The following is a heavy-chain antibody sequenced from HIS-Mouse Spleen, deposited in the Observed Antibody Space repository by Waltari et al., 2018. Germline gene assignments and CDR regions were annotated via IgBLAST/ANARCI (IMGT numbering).Heavy chain of an antibody. CDR2: ISYDGSNK. CDR1: GFTFSSYG. Sequence: QVQLVESGGGVVQPGRSLRLSCAASGFTFSSYGMHWVRQAPGKGLEWVAVISYDGSNKYYADYVKGRFTISRDNSKNTLYLQMNSLRAEDTAVYYCAKDRGSQFDYWGQGTLVTVSS. V-gene: IGHV3-30*18. J-gene: IGHJ4*02. CDR3: AKDRGSQFDY. D-gene: IGHD1-26*01.